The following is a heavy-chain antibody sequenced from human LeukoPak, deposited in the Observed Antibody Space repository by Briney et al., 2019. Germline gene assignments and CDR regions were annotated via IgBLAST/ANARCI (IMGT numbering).Heavy chain of an antibody. CDR1: GGTFSSYA. J-gene: IGHJ5*02. CDR2: IIPIFGTA. V-gene: IGHV1-69*05. CDR3: ARERGDDIVVVVAATTWFDP. Sequence: SVKVSCKASGGTFSSYAISWVRQAPGQGLEWMGRIIPIFGTANYAQKFQGRVTITTGESTSTAYMELSSLRSEDTAVYYCARERGDDIVVVVAATTWFDPWGQGTLVTVSS. D-gene: IGHD2-15*01.